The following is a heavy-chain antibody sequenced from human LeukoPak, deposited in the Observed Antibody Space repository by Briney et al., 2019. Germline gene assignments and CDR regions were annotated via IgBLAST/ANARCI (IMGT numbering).Heavy chain of an antibody. V-gene: IGHV1-8*03. CDR1: GYTFTNFD. J-gene: IGHJ4*02. D-gene: IGHD6-25*01. CDR2: MNPYTGKT. CDR3: ARAPTPFYYDSSAYYSDF. Sequence: ASVKVSCKTSGYTFTNFDIRWVRQATGQGLEWLGWMNPYTGKTGYAQKFQGRVTFTGDTSIRTAYMEVSSLTSEDTAVYYCARAPTPFYYDSSAYYSDFWGQGTLVTVSS.